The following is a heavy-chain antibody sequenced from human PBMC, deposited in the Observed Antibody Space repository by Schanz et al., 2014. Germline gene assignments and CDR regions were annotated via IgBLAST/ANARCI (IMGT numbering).Heavy chain of an antibody. CDR1: GFTVTSYY. V-gene: IGHV3-53*01. Sequence: EVQLVESGGGLIQPGGSLRLSCAVSGFTVTSYYMSWVRQAPGKGLEWISSMYINSGSTQYADSVKGRFIISRDSSKNTLFLQMNSLRAEDTAVYFCARDGGRDGYNLAFDVWGQGTLVTVSS. CDR2: MYINSGST. CDR3: ARDGGRDGYNLAFDV. J-gene: IGHJ3*01. D-gene: IGHD5-12*01.